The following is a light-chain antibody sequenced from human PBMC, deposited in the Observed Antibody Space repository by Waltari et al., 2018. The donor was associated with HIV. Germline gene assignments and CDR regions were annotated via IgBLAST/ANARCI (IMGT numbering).Light chain of an antibody. CDR3: ATWDDSLSLWV. CDR2: RNS. Sequence: QSVLTQPPSASGTPGQRVTISCSGSNSTFGANYVSWYQQFPGAAPKLLIYRNSQRPSGVPDRFSGSKSGTSASLAISGLRSDDEANYYCATWDDSLSLWVFGGGTKLTVL. J-gene: IGLJ3*02. CDR1: NSTFGANY. V-gene: IGLV1-47*01.